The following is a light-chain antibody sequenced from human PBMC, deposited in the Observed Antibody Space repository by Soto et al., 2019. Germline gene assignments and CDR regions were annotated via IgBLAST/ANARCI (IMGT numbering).Light chain of an antibody. J-gene: IGLJ2*01. Sequence: QSVLTQPPSASGTPGQRVTISCSGSTSNIGTNYVYWYQQLPGTAPKLLIYRSNQRPSGVPDRFSGSKSGTSASLAISGLRSEDEADYYCQVWDSSSDHREVFGGGTKLTVL. CDR2: RSN. CDR1: TSNIGTNY. CDR3: QVWDSSSDHREV. V-gene: IGLV1-47*01.